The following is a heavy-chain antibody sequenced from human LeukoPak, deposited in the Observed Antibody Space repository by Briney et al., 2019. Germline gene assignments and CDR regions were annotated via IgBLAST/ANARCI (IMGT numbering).Heavy chain of an antibody. CDR2: IYHSGRT. V-gene: IGHV4-38-2*02. D-gene: IGHD4-17*01. CDR3: ARDRFPGNTVTTLALWFDP. J-gene: IGHJ5*02. Sequence: GSLRLSCAASGFTFSSYWMSWVRQAPGKGLEWIGSIYHSGRTFYNPSLKSRVTISVDTSKNQFSLKLTSVTAADTAVYYCARDRFPGNTVTTLALWFDPWGQGTLVTVSS. CDR1: GFTFSSYW.